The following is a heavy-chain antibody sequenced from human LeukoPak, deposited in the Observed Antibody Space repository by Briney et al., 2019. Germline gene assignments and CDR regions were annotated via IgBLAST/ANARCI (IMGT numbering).Heavy chain of an antibody. CDR3: ARDWWYGDYSIGNN. J-gene: IGHJ4*02. D-gene: IGHD4-17*01. CDR2: ISGFNGNT. V-gene: IGHV1-18*01. CDR1: GYTFTTYG. Sequence: GPVKVSCKASGYTFTTYGISWVRQAPGQGLEWMGWISGFNGNTKYAQNFQGRVTVSTDTSTTTVYMELRGLRSDDTALYYCARDWWYGDYSIGNNWGQGTLDTVSS.